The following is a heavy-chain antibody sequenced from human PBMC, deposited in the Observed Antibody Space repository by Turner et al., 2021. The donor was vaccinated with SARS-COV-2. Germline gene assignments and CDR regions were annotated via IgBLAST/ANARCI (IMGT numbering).Heavy chain of an antibody. D-gene: IGHD3-22*01. J-gene: IGHJ4*02. CDR1: SGSIRTTTYY. Sequence: QLQLQESGPGLLRPSETLSLTCTVSSGSIRTTTYYWGWIRRPPGKGLEWIGSVHYTGSTYYNPSLKSRVTVSIDTPKNQFSLKLSSVTAADTAVYYCARRGAYTSGYPLWGQGTLVTVSS. CDR3: ARRGAYTSGYPL. V-gene: IGHV4-39*01. CDR2: VHYTGST.